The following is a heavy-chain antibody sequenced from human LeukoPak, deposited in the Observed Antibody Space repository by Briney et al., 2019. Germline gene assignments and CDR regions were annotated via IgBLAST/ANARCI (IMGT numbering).Heavy chain of an antibody. D-gene: IGHD6-13*01. CDR3: AKSSSWYWEY. V-gene: IGHV3-23*01. Sequence: GGPLRLSCAASGFTFSSYAMSWVRQAPGKGLEWVSAISGSGGSTYFADSVKGRFTISRDNSKNTLYLQMNSLRAEDTALYYCAKSSSWYWEYWGQGTLVTVSS. J-gene: IGHJ4*02. CDR2: ISGSGGST. CDR1: GFTFSSYA.